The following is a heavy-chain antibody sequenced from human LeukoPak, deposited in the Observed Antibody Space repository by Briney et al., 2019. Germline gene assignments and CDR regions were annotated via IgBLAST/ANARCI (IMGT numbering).Heavy chain of an antibody. D-gene: IGHD3-16*01. CDR1: GGSINNANYY. J-gene: IGHJ6*03. CDR3: ARGEVGALYYYYMDV. Sequence: SETLSLTCTVSGGSINNANYYWGWIRQPPGKGLEWIGYIYYSGGTTYNPSLKSRVTISVDTSNNQFSLKLSSVTAADTAVYYCARGEVGALYYYYMDVWGKGTTVTVSS. CDR2: IYYSGGT. V-gene: IGHV4-61*01.